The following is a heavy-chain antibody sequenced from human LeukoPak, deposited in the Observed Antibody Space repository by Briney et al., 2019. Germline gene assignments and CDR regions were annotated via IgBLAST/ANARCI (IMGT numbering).Heavy chain of an antibody. CDR1: GFPFSDSA. CDR3: ARDSAITTSDAFDI. J-gene: IGHJ3*02. D-gene: IGHD3-22*01. Sequence: QPGGCLRLSCAASGFPFSDSAIHWVRQAPGKGLEWVAVISYDGRNKYYADSVKGRFTISRDNSKNTLYLQMNSLRAEDTAVYYCARDSAITTSDAFDIWGQGTMVTVSS. V-gene: IGHV3-30*04. CDR2: ISYDGRNK.